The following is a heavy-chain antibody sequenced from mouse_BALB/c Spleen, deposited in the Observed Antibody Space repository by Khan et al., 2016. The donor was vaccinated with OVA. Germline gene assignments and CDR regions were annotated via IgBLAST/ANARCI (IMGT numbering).Heavy chain of an antibody. CDR2: IYIYTGEP. J-gene: IGHJ4*01. Sequence: QIQLVQSGPDLKKPGETVKISCKASGYTFTNYGTNWVKQAPGKGLKWMGWIYIYTGEPTYADDLKGRFDFSLETSASTAYLQINNLKNEYTATYFCARGGRRAMDYWGQGTSVTVSS. V-gene: IGHV9-3-1*01. CDR3: ARGGRRAMDY. D-gene: IGHD3-3*01. CDR1: GYTFTNYG.